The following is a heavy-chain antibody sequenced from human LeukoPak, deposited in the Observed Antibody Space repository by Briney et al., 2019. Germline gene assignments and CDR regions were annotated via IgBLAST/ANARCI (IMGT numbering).Heavy chain of an antibody. Sequence: GGSLRLSCGASGLNFSGYAMSWVRQAPGKGLQWVSAISGATYRTYYADSVRGRFTISRDISKNTLYLQMNNLRAEDTAIYYCAKDNFVELSYLHHWGQGTLVTVSS. CDR3: AKDNFVELSYLHH. CDR1: GLNFSGYA. J-gene: IGHJ4*02. D-gene: IGHD1-26*01. V-gene: IGHV3-23*01. CDR2: ISGATYRT.